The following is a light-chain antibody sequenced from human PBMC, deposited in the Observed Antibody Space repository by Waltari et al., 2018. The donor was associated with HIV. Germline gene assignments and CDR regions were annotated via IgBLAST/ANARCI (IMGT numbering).Light chain of an antibody. Sequence: DIQMTQSLSSLSASVGDRVTITCRASQSISSYLHWYQQKPGKAAKLLFYAASSLQSGVPSRFSGIGSGTDFTLTISSLQPEDFATYYCQQSYSTPRTFGQGTKLEIK. CDR3: QQSYSTPRT. CDR2: AAS. J-gene: IGKJ2*02. V-gene: IGKV1-39*01. CDR1: QSISSY.